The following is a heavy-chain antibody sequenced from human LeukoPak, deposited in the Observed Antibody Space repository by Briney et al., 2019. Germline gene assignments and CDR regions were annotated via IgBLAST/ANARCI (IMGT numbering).Heavy chain of an antibody. CDR3: ATTTVTTSSQILLYAFDI. J-gene: IGHJ3*02. V-gene: IGHV3-30*04. D-gene: IGHD4-17*01. CDR2: ISYDGSNK. CDR1: GFTFSSYA. Sequence: PGGSLRLSCAASGFTFSSYAMHWVRQAPGKGLEWVAVISYDGSNKYYADSVKGRFTISRDNSKNTLYLQMNSLRSEDTAVYYCATTTVTTSSQILLYAFDIWGQGTMVTVSS.